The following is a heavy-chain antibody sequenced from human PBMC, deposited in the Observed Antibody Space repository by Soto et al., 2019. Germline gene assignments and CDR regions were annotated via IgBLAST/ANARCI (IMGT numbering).Heavy chain of an antibody. V-gene: IGHV7-4-1*01. Sequence: AAVKVSCKASGYTFTSYAMNWVRQAPGQGLEWMGWINTNTGNPTYAQGFTGRFVFSLDTSVSTAYLQICSLKAEDTAVYYCAREQSYCSSTRCYGGSDYWGQGTLVTVSS. CDR3: AREQSYCSSTRCYGGSDY. CDR1: GYTFTSYA. CDR2: INTNTGNP. J-gene: IGHJ4*02. D-gene: IGHD2-2*01.